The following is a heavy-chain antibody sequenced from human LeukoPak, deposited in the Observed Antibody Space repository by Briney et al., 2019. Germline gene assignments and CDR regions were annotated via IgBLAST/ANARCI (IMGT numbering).Heavy chain of an antibody. CDR3: ARVVETGGYYYYYYMDV. D-gene: IGHD7-27*01. J-gene: IGHJ6*03. CDR2: INSNGGST. Sequence: GGSLRLSCVASGFTFSSYAMHWVRQTPGKGLEYVSGINSNGGSTYYANSVKGRFTISRDNSKNTLYLQMGSLRAEDMAVYYCARVVETGGYYYYYYMDVWGKGTTVTIPS. V-gene: IGHV3-64*01. CDR1: GFTFSSYA.